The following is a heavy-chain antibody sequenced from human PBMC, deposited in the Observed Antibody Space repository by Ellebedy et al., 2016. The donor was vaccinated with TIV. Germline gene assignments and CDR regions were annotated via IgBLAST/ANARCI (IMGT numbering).Heavy chain of an antibody. V-gene: IGHV4-59*01. CDR3: ARTHYYDSSGFYHDAFDI. J-gene: IGHJ3*02. CDR2: IHSSGST. D-gene: IGHD3-22*01. CDR1: GDSISVYF. Sequence: SETLSLTCTVSGDSISVYFWSWIRQPPGKGLEWIGYIHSSGSTNYNPSLKSRVTFSVDTSKNQFSLKLNTGTAADTAVYYCARTHYYDSSGFYHDAFDIWGQGSMVTVSS.